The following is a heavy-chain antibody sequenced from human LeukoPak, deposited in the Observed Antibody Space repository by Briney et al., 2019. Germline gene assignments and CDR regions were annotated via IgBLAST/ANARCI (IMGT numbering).Heavy chain of an antibody. CDR2: INPSDGVI. D-gene: IGHD3-10*01. CDR3: ARRGSGSYVLDY. V-gene: IGHV1-46*01. Sequence: GASVKVSCKASGYTFTRYYMHWVRQPPAQGLEWMGIINPSDGVIDYAQKFQDRVTMTRDTSTSTVYMELSSLRSEDTAVYYCARRGSGSYVLDYWGQGTLVTVSS. CDR1: GYTFTRYY. J-gene: IGHJ4*02.